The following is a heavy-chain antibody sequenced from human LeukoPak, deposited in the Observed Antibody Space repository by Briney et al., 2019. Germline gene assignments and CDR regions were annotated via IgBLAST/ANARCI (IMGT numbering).Heavy chain of an antibody. CDR3: AKAPYCGGDCYSQPFDY. CDR1: GFTVSSNY. Sequence: PGGSLRLSCAASGFTVSSNYMSWVRQAPGKGLEWVSVIYSGGSTYYADSVKGRFTISRDNSKNTLYLQMNSLRAEDTAVYYCAKAPYCGGDCYSQPFDYWGQGTLVTVSS. J-gene: IGHJ4*02. V-gene: IGHV3-53*01. CDR2: IYSGGST. D-gene: IGHD2-21*02.